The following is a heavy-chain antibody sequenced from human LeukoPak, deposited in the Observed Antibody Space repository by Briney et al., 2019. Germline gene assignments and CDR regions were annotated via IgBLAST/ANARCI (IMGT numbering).Heavy chain of an antibody. D-gene: IGHD5-24*01. CDR1: GGTFSSYA. CDR3: ARGDGYNSAFDY. J-gene: IGHJ4*02. Sequence: ASVKVSCKASGGTFSSYAISWERQAPGQGLEWMGGIIPIFGTANYAQKFQGRVTITTDESTSTAYMELSSLRSEDTAVYYCARGDGYNSAFDYWGQGTLVTVSS. V-gene: IGHV1-69*05. CDR2: IIPIFGTA.